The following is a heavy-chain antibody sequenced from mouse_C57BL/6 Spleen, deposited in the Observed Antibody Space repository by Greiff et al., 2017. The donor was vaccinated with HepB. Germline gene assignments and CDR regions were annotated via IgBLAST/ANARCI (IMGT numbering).Heavy chain of an antibody. CDR1: GYTFTSYW. CDR2: INPSSGYT. J-gene: IGHJ4*01. V-gene: IGHV1-7*01. D-gene: IGHD2-2*01. CDR3: ARSAYGYDGGYYAMDY. Sequence: VQRVESGAELAKPGASVKLSCKASGYTFTSYWMHWVKQRPGQGLEWIGYINPSSGYTKYNQKFKDKATLTADKSSSTAYMQLSSLTYEDSAVYYCARSAYGYDGGYYAMDYWGQGTSVTVSS.